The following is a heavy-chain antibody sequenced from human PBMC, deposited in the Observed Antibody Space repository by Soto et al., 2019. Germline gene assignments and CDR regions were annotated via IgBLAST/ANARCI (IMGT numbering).Heavy chain of an antibody. J-gene: IGHJ5*02. CDR3: ARGGFGLSAREAFSP. D-gene: IGHD3-10*01. Sequence: SVKVSCKASGGAFSSYAISWVRQAPGQGLEWMGGIIPIFGTANYAQKFQGRVTITADESTSTAYMELSSLRSEDTAVYYCARGGFGLSAREAFSPWGQGTLVTVSS. CDR2: IIPIFGTA. CDR1: GGAFSSYA. V-gene: IGHV1-69*13.